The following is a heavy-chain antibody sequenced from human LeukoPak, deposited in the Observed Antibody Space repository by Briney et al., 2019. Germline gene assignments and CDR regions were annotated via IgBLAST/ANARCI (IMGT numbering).Heavy chain of an antibody. V-gene: IGHV5-51*01. CDR2: IYPGDSRI. CDR3: ACRDLTSTWSFP. CDR1: GYSFTSYW. Sequence: GESLKISCQGFGYSFTSYWIGWVREMPGKGMEWMGVIYPGDSRIRYNPSFQGQVTISVDKSISTAYLQWVSLRASDSAMYYCACRDLTSTWSFPWGQGTLVTVSS. J-gene: IGHJ5*02. D-gene: IGHD6-13*01.